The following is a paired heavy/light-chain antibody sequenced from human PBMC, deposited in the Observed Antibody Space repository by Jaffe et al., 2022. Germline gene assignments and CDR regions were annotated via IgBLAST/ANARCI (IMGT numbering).Light chain of an antibody. CDR2: KDS. CDR1: ALPKQY. CDR3: QSADSSGTHVV. V-gene: IGLV3-25*03. Sequence: SYELTQPPSVSVSPGQTARITCSGDALPKQYAYWYQQKPGQAPVLVIYKDSERPSGIPERFSGSSSGTTVTLTISGVQAEDEADYYCQSADSSGTHVVFGGGTKLTVL. J-gene: IGLJ2*01.
Heavy chain of an antibody. CDR2: IYHSGST. CDR1: GYSISSGYY. D-gene: IGHD3-22*01. V-gene: IGHV4-38-2*01. Sequence: QVQLQESGPGLVKPSETLSLTCAVSGYSISSGYYWGWIRQPPGKGLEWIGSIYHSGSTYYNPSLKSRVTISVDTSKNQFSLKLSSVTAADTAVYYCARVTYYYDSSGYYTIYFDYWGQGTLVTVSS. J-gene: IGHJ4*02. CDR3: ARVTYYYDSSGYYTIYFDY.